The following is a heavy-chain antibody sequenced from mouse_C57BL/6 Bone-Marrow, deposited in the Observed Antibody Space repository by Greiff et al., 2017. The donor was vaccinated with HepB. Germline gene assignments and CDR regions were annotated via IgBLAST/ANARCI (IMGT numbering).Heavy chain of an antibody. CDR3: AREGYYGDY. Sequence: QVQLQQPGAELVRPGSSVKLSCKASGYTFTSYWMHWVKQRPIQGLEWIGNIDPSDSDTNYKQKFKDKATLAVDKSSSTAYMQLSSLTSEDSAVYYCAREGYYGDYWGRGTTLTVTS. D-gene: IGHD1-1*01. CDR1: GYTFTSYW. CDR2: IDPSDSDT. J-gene: IGHJ2*01. V-gene: IGHV1-52*01.